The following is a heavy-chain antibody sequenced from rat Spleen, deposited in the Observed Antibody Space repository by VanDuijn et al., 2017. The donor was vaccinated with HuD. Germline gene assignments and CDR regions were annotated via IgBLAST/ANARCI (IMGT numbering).Heavy chain of an antibody. D-gene: IGHD5-1*01. CDR1: GYSITSNY. CDR3: ARSPNRNWFAY. J-gene: IGHJ3*01. V-gene: IGHV3-1*01. CDR2: ISYRGST. Sequence: EVQLQESGPGLVKPSQSLSLTCSVTGYSITSNYWGWIRKFPGNKMEWMGYISYRGSTSYNPSLKSQISITRDTSKNQFFLQLNSVTTEDTATYYCARSPNRNWFAYWGQGTLVTVSS.